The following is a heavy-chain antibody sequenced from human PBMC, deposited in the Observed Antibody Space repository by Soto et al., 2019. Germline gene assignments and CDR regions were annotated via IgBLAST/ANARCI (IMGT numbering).Heavy chain of an antibody. V-gene: IGHV5-51*01. J-gene: IGHJ6*03. Sequence: PGESLKISCRGSGYSFTSYWIGLVRQMPGKGLEWMGIIYPGDSDTRYSPSFQGQVTISADKSISTAYLQWSSLKASDTAMYYCARGLYDFWSGYRYYYMDVWGKGTTVTVSS. CDR2: IYPGDSDT. CDR1: GYSFTSYW. D-gene: IGHD3-3*01. CDR3: ARGLYDFWSGYRYYYMDV.